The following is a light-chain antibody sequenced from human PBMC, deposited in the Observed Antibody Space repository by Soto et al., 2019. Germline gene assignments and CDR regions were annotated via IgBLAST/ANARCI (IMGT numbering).Light chain of an antibody. CDR3: HQYGSAGT. J-gene: IGKJ1*01. CDR1: QSVSSY. V-gene: IGKV3-11*01. CDR2: DAS. Sequence: VLTQSPETRSLSPGKRATRSCRSSQSVSSYLAWYQQKPGQAPRLLIYDASNRSTGIPARVIRSGSGIAVSLPIRSFEPADFPVNYGHQYGSAGTFGQGTKVDIK.